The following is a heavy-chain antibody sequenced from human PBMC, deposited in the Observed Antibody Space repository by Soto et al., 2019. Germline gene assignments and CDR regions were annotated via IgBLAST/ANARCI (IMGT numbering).Heavy chain of an antibody. D-gene: IGHD6-6*01. V-gene: IGHV3-30-3*01. CDR1: GFTFSSYA. Sequence: QVQLVESGGGVVQPGRSLRLSCAASGFTFSSYAMHWVRQAPGKGLEWVAVISYDGSNKYYADSVKGRFTISRDNSKNTLYLQMNSLRAEDTAVYYCARSSENYYYYGMDVWGQGTMVTVSS. CDR2: ISYDGSNK. CDR3: ARSSENYYYYGMDV. J-gene: IGHJ6*02.